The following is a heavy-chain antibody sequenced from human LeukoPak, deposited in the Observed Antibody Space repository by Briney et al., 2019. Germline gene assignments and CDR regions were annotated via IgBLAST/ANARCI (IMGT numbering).Heavy chain of an antibody. CDR1: GFTFSTCA. CDR2: IWYNGKNK. Sequence: PGGSLRLSCAASGFTFSTCAMHWVRQAPGKGLEWVAMIWYNGKNKHYADSVKGRFTISRDNSKNTLDLQMNSLRADDTAVYYCVRDPSNSGWAFDYWGQGTLVTVSS. V-gene: IGHV3-33*01. J-gene: IGHJ4*02. D-gene: IGHD6-19*01. CDR3: VRDPSNSGWAFDY.